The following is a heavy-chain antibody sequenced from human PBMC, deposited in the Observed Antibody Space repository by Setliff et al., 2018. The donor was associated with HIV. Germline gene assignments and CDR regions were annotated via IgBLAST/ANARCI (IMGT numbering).Heavy chain of an antibody. CDR1: GYTFTGYY. V-gene: IGHV1-2*06. J-gene: IGHJ3*02. CDR2: INPNSGGT. D-gene: IGHD6-13*01. Sequence: ASVKVSCKASGYTFTGYYMHWVRQAPGQGLEWMGRINPNSGGTNYAQKFQGRVTMTRETSISTAYMELSRLRSDDTAVYYCARAAGYSSSWHRYAFEIWGQGTMVTVSS. CDR3: ARAAGYSSSWHRYAFEI.